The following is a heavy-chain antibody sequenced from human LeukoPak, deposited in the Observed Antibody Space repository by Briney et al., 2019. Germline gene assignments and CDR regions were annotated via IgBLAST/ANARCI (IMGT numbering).Heavy chain of an antibody. V-gene: IGHV3-48*03. CDR1: GFIFSSYE. Sequence: PGGSLRLSCAASGFIFSSYEMNWVRQAPGKGLEWVSYISTTGSTIYYADSVKGRFTISRDNAKNSLYLQMTSLRADDTAVYSCARYASHWYATDYWGQGILVTVSS. J-gene: IGHJ4*02. CDR3: ARYASHWYATDY. D-gene: IGHD2-8*01. CDR2: ISTTGSTI.